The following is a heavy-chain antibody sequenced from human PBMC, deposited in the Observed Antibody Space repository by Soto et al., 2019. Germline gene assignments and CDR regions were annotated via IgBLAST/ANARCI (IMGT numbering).Heavy chain of an antibody. V-gene: IGHV4-39*01. Sequence: QLQLHESGPGLVKPSETLSLTCAVSGDSMSSSDYYWGWIRQPPGKGLEWIGSNYYSGSTYYNPSLQSRVAISVDTSKNQSSLKLKSVTAADTAIYYCARRTVNIRTFYSGLKTHCFDYWGQGAPVTVSS. CDR3: ARRTVNIRTFYSGLKTHCFDY. CDR2: NYYSGST. J-gene: IGHJ4*02. D-gene: IGHD6-19*01. CDR1: GDSMSSSDYY.